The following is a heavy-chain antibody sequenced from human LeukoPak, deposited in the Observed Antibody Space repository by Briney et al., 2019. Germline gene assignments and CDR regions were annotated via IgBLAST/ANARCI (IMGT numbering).Heavy chain of an antibody. Sequence: GGSLRLSCAASGFTFSSYGMHWVRQAPGKGLEWVAVIWYGGSNKYYADSVKGRFTISRDQANNTLYLRMNTLRDEDTAVYYCARGPRYSFYWGQGTLVSVSS. CDR2: IWYGGSNK. J-gene: IGHJ4*02. D-gene: IGHD6-13*01. CDR1: GFTFSSYG. V-gene: IGHV3-33*08. CDR3: ARGPRYSFY.